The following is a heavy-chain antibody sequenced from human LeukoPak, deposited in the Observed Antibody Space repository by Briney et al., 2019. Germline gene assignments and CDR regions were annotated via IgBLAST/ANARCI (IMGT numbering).Heavy chain of an antibody. CDR2: IYYSGST. D-gene: IGHD3-9*01. CDR1: GGSISNYF. Sequence: SETLSLTCTVSGGSISNYFWNWVRQPPGKGLEWIGYIYYSGSTNYNPSLKSRVTISVDTSKNQFSLKLRSVTAADTAVYYCARDLGYYDILTGFSGDDNWFDPWGQGTLVTVSS. CDR3: ARDLGYYDILTGFSGDDNWFDP. V-gene: IGHV4-59*12. J-gene: IGHJ5*02.